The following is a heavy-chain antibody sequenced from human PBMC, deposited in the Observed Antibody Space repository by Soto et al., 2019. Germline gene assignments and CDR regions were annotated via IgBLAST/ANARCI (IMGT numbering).Heavy chain of an antibody. V-gene: IGHV3-21*01. CDR3: ARDQPGYSYGYGLGY. CDR1: GFTFSSYS. Sequence: GGSLRLSCAASGFTFSSYSMNWVRQAPGKGLEWVSSISSSSSYIYYADSVKGRFTISRDNAKNSLYLQMNSLRAEDTTVYYCARDQPGYSYGYGLGYWGQGTLVTVSS. J-gene: IGHJ4*02. D-gene: IGHD5-18*01. CDR2: ISSSSSYI.